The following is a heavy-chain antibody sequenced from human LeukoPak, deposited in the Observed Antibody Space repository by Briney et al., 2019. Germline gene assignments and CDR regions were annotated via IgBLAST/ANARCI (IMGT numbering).Heavy chain of an antibody. CDR1: GFIFDDYA. D-gene: IGHD3-9*01. CDR2: ITWGRDNL. CDR3: AKGLRNSDWWPLDY. J-gene: IGHJ4*02. Sequence: SLRLSCAVSGFIFDDYAMHWARQAPGKGLEWVSGITWGRDNLAYAASVKSRFTISRDNYKNTLYLQMNSLTVEDTSVYYCAKGLRNSDWWPLDYWGQGALVTVSS. V-gene: IGHV3-9*01.